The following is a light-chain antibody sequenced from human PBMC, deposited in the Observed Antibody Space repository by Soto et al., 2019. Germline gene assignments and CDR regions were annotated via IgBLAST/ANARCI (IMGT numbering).Light chain of an antibody. CDR1: QDIGNL. V-gene: IGKV1-12*01. CDR2: FGS. CDR3: QQADSFPLT. J-gene: IGKJ4*01. Sequence: DIQMTQSPSSVSASVGDRFTLTCRASQDIGNLLAWYQQKPGKAPKLLIYFGSNLQTGVPSRFSGSGSGTDFTLTISSLQPEDLATYYCQQADSFPLTFGRGTRVEIK.